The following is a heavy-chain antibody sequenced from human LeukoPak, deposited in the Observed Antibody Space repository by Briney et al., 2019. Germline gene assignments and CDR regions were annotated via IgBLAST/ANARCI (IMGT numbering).Heavy chain of an antibody. CDR3: ARFVGSDNSGYFDY. V-gene: IGHV3-11*04. CDR1: GFTFSDYY. Sequence: GGSLRLSCAASGFTFSDYYMSWIRQAPGKGLEWISYISSSGSTIYYADSVKARFTISKDNAKNSLYLQMNTLRAEDTAVYYCARFVGSDNSGYFDYWGQGTLVTVSS. CDR2: ISSSGSTI. D-gene: IGHD3-22*01. J-gene: IGHJ4*02.